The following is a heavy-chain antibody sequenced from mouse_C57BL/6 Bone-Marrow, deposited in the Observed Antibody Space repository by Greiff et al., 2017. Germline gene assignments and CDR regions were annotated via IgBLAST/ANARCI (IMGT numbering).Heavy chain of an antibody. D-gene: IGHD2-4*01. V-gene: IGHV1-62-2*01. CDR3: ARHGPHDYEFYAMDY. CDR2: FDPGSGSI. CDR1: GYTFTEYT. Sequence: QVQLQQSGAELVKPGASVKLSCKASGYTFTEYTIHWVKQRPGQGLEWIGWFDPGSGSIKYNEKFKDKDTLTADKTSSAVYMELSRLTSEDSAVYVWARHGPHDYEFYAMDYWGQGTSVTVSS. J-gene: IGHJ4*01.